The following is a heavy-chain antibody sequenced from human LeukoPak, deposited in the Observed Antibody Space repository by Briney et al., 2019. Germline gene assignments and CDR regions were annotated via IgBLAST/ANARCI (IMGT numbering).Heavy chain of an antibody. V-gene: IGHV5-51*01. J-gene: IGHJ4*02. CDR1: GYSSTSYW. D-gene: IGHD3-3*01. Sequence: GESLKISCKGSGYSSTSYWIGWVRQMPGKGLEWMGIIYPGDSDTRYSPSFQGQVTISADKSISTAYLQWSSLKASDTAMYYCARVPYYDFWSGYPYYFDYWGQGTLVTVSS. CDR3: ARVPYYDFWSGYPYYFDY. CDR2: IYPGDSDT.